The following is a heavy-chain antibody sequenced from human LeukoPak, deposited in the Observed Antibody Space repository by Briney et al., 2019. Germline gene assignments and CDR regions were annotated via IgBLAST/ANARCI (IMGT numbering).Heavy chain of an antibody. D-gene: IGHD5-24*01. Sequence: ASVKVSCKAFGYTFTSYSMHWVRQAPGQGPEWMGVIIPGGGSTTYADKFQGRFTLTRDMSTSTDYLQLSSLRSEDTAVYYCARDNSVRDEAWWFNSWGQGSNVTVSS. CDR1: GYTFTSYS. V-gene: IGHV1-46*01. J-gene: IGHJ5*01. CDR3: ARDNSVRDEAWWFNS. CDR2: IIPGGGST.